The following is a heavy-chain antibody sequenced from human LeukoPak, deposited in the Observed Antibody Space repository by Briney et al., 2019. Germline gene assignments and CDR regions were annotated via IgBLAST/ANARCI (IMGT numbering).Heavy chain of an antibody. V-gene: IGHV4-59*01. J-gene: IGHJ4*02. CDR2: IYYSGST. CDR1: GGSMSSYY. D-gene: IGHD3-16*01. Sequence: PSGTLSLTCTVSGGSMSSYYWSWIRQPPGKQLEWIGYIYYSGSTTYSPSLKSRVTISVDTSKNEFSLKLTSVTAADTAVYYCARYGLIRGFEYWGQGTLVTVSS. CDR3: ARYGLIRGFEY.